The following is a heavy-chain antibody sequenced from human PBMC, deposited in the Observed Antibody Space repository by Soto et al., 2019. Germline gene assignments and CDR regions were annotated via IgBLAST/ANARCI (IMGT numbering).Heavy chain of an antibody. CDR3: AKDAVGGEYGYYYGMDV. J-gene: IGHJ6*02. Sequence: GGSLRLSCAASGFTFSSYAMSWVRQAPGKGLEWVSAISGSGGSTYYADSVKGRFTISRDNSKNTLYLQMNSLRAEDTAVYYCAKDAVGGEYGYYYGMDVWGQGTKVTVSS. V-gene: IGHV3-23*01. D-gene: IGHD4-17*01. CDR1: GFTFSSYA. CDR2: ISGSGGST.